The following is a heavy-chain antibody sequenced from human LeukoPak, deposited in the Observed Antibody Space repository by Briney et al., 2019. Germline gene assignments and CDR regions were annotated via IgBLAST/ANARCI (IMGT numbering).Heavy chain of an antibody. CDR1: GFTFSSYS. J-gene: IGHJ4*02. CDR2: ISSSSSYI. Sequence: GGSLRLSCAAPGFTFSSYSMNWVRQAPGKGLEWVSSISSSSSYIYYADSVKGRFTISRDNAKNSLYLQMNSLRAEDTAVYYCARDCWDYGSGSYCGIDYWGQGTLVTVSS. V-gene: IGHV3-21*03. CDR3: ARDCWDYGSGSYCGIDY. D-gene: IGHD3-10*01.